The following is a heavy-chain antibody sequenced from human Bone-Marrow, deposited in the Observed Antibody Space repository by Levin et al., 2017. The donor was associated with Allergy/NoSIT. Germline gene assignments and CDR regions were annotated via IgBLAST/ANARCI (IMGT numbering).Heavy chain of an antibody. D-gene: IGHD5-24*01. CDR3: ARGRDGFNRFDY. Sequence: GESLKISCKTSGYKFTDFYIHWVRQVPGQGLEWLGRINPNSGATKFAHKFQDWVTMTRDTSIDTVYLDLNRLTSDATAVYYCARGRDGFNRFDYWGLGTLVTVSS. V-gene: IGHV1-2*04. CDR2: INPNSGAT. CDR1: GYKFTDFY. J-gene: IGHJ4*02.